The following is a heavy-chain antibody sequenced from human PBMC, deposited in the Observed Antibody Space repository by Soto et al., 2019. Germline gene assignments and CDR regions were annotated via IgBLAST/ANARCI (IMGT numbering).Heavy chain of an antibody. V-gene: IGHV4-30-4*01. Sequence: QVQLQEAGPGLVRPSQTLSLTCTVAGGSMSENDYYWSWLRQSPGQGLQWIGYIYDTWTTSYSPYLKSRVTMSADTSRNQFSLKLTSVTAADTALYFCARGIVRDGFDIWGQGTLVTVSS. CDR2: IYDTWTT. CDR1: GGSMSENDYY. J-gene: IGHJ3*02. D-gene: IGHD3-10*02. CDR3: ARGIVRDGFDI.